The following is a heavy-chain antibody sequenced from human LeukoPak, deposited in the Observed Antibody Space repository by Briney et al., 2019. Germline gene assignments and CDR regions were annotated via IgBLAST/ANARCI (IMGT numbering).Heavy chain of an antibody. V-gene: IGHV4-59*01. Sequence: SETLSLTCTVSGGSISSYYWSWIRQPSGKGLEWIGYIYYSGSTNYNPSLKSRVTISVDTSKNQFSLKLSSVTAADTAVYYCARVRDSSGYDYYYYMDVWGKGTTVTVSS. CDR2: IYYSGST. D-gene: IGHD3-22*01. CDR1: GGSISSYY. J-gene: IGHJ6*03. CDR3: ARVRDSSGYDYYYYMDV.